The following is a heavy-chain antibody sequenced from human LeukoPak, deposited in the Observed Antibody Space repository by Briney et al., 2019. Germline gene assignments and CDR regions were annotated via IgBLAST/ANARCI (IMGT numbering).Heavy chain of an antibody. D-gene: IGHD5-18*01. CDR2: IYYSGST. Sequence: TSETLSLTCTVSGGSISSSSYYWGWIRQPPGKGLEWIGSIYYSGSTNYNPSLKSRVTISVDTSKNQFSLKLSSVTAADTAVYYCARLRDSYGTYYFDYWGQGTLVTVSS. J-gene: IGHJ4*02. CDR3: ARLRDSYGTYYFDY. V-gene: IGHV4-39*07. CDR1: GGSISSSSYY.